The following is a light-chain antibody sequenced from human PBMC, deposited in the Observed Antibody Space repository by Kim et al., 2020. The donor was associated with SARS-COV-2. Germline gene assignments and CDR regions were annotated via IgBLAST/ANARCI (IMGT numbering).Light chain of an antibody. V-gene: IGKV1-17*01. CDR1: QVIRND. J-gene: IGKJ2*01. CDR2: SAA. CDR3: LQHSNYPYA. Sequence: SAAVGDRVTITCRASQVIRNDLGWYQHKAGKAPKRLIFSAANLESGVPSRFSGSGSVTEFTLTIDSLQPEDFATYYCLQHSNYPYAFGQGTKLEI.